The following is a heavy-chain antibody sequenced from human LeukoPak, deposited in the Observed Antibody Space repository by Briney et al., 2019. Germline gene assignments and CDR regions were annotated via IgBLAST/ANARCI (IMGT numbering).Heavy chain of an antibody. Sequence: SETLSLTCTVSGGSISSSSYYWGWIRQPPGKGLEWIGSIYYSGSTYYNPSLKSRVTISVDTSKNQFSLKLTSVTAADTAVYYCAREDSYGYYFDYWGQGTLVTVSS. J-gene: IGHJ4*02. V-gene: IGHV4-39*02. CDR1: GGSISSSSYY. D-gene: IGHD5-18*01. CDR3: AREDSYGYYFDY. CDR2: IYYSGST.